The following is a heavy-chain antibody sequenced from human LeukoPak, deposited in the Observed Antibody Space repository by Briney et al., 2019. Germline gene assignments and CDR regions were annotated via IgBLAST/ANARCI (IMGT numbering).Heavy chain of an antibody. Sequence: PSETLSLTCTVSGGSISSGSYYWSWIRQPAGKGLEWIGRIYTSGSTNYNPSLKSRVTISVDTSKNQFSLKLSSVTAADTAVYYCARIPYDILTGHEMMFDYWGQGTLVTVSS. V-gene: IGHV4-61*02. CDR3: ARIPYDILTGHEMMFDY. J-gene: IGHJ4*02. D-gene: IGHD3-9*01. CDR1: GGSISSGSYY. CDR2: IYTSGST.